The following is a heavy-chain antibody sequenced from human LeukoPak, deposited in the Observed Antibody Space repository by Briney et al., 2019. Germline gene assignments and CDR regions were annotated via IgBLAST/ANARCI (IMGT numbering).Heavy chain of an antibody. Sequence: GGSLRLSCAASGFTFDDYTMHWVRQAPGKGLEWVSLISWDGGSTYYADSVKGRFTISRDNSKNSLYLQMNSLRTEDTALYYCAKDPRDGYNYFDYWGQGTLVTVSS. CDR2: ISWDGGST. J-gene: IGHJ4*02. D-gene: IGHD5-24*01. CDR3: AKDPRDGYNYFDY. V-gene: IGHV3-43*01. CDR1: GFTFDDYT.